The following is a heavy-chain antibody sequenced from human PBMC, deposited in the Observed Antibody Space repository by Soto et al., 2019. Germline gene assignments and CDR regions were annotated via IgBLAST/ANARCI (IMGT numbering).Heavy chain of an antibody. CDR2: ISVYSGNT. CDR1: GYNFVTYG. V-gene: IGHV1-18*01. J-gene: IGHJ4*02. Sequence: ASVKVSCKTSGYNFVTYGITWVRQAPGQGLEWMGWISVYSGNTHYAQKFHDRVTLTTDTSTTTAYMDLRNLTSDDSAFYYCARNGRPFESSGSADYWGQGTLVTVSS. CDR3: ARNGRPFESSGSADY. D-gene: IGHD3-22*01.